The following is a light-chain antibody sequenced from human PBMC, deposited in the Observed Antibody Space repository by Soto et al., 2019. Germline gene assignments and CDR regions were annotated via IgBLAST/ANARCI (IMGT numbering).Light chain of an antibody. CDR1: ISDVGSHNL. J-gene: IGLJ1*01. Sequence: QSALTQPASVSGSPGQSITISCTGTISDVGSHNLVSWYQQHPGRAPKLIIYEVIKRPSGVSSRFSGSKSGNTASLTISGLQTDDEADYHCCSFAGYNPFHYVFGTGTKVTVL. CDR3: CSFAGYNPFHYV. V-gene: IGLV2-23*02. CDR2: EVI.